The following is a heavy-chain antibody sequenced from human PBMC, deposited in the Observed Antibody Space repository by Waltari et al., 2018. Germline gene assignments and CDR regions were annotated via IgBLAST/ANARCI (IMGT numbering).Heavy chain of an antibody. Sequence: EVSLVESGGALAQPGESLRLSCAASGFSLPNYWMGWVREVPGKGLEWVADINESGSKKYYVDSVKGRFTISRDNAKNSVDLQMNSLRVEDTAVYYCARDDNINGASDAFDIWGQGTMVTVSS. D-gene: IGHD2-8*01. CDR2: INESGSKK. J-gene: IGHJ3*02. V-gene: IGHV3-7*01. CDR1: GFSLPNYW. CDR3: ARDDNINGASDAFDI.